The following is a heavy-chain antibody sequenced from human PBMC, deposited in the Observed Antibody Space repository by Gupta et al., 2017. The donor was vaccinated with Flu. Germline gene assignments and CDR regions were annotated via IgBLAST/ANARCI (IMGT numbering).Heavy chain of an antibody. CDR1: GDTFSSHT. D-gene: IGHD2-21*02. V-gene: IGHV1-69*01. CDR2: ILPIIGAA. J-gene: IGHJ1*01. Sequence: QVQLVQSGAEVKKSGSSVKVSCKASGDTFSSHTFNWVRQAPGQGLEWMGAILPIIGAANYARDFQGRVTITADESTTTVYMELSSLRSEDTAMYFCARLTPCGGDCYYFQYWGQATLVTVSS. CDR3: ARLTPCGGDCYYFQY.